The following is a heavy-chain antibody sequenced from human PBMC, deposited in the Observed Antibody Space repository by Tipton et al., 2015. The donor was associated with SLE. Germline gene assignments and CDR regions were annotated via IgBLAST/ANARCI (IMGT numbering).Heavy chain of an antibody. CDR2: IYYSGNT. J-gene: IGHJ2*01. V-gene: IGHV4-31*03. CDR3: ARREWGTYSVL. Sequence: TLSLTCTVSGASISSRGQYGRCICQHPGWGVDWIGYIYYSGNTFYNPSLNIRVTISVDTSKNQFSLKLTSVTAAATAVYYCARREWGTYSVLCRHGSLVTLPS. CDR1: GASISSRGQY. D-gene: IGHD1-1*01.